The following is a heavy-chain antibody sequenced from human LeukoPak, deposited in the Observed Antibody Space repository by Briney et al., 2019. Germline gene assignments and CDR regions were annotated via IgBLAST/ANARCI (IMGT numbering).Heavy chain of an antibody. D-gene: IGHD3-9*01. CDR1: RFTFNSYD. Sequence: GGSLRLSCAASRFTFNSYDMSWVRQAPGKGLEWVSAISGSGGSTYYADSVKGRFTISRDNSKNTLYLQMNSLRAEDTAVYYCAKGLHYDMAWFDPWGQGTLVTVSS. CDR2: ISGSGGST. J-gene: IGHJ5*02. CDR3: AKGLHYDMAWFDP. V-gene: IGHV3-23*01.